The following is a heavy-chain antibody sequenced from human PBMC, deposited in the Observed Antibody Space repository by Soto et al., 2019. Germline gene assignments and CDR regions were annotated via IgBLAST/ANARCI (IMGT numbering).Heavy chain of an antibody. Sequence: PSETLSLTCTVSGGSISSGGYYWSWIRQHPGKGLEWIGYIYYSGSTYYNPSLKSRVTISVDTSKNQFSLKLSSVTAADTAVYYCPRDLITMVRGVPRYYGMDVWGQGTTVTVSS. V-gene: IGHV4-31*03. CDR1: GGSISSGGYY. J-gene: IGHJ6*02. D-gene: IGHD3-10*01. CDR3: PRDLITMVRGVPRYYGMDV. CDR2: IYYSGST.